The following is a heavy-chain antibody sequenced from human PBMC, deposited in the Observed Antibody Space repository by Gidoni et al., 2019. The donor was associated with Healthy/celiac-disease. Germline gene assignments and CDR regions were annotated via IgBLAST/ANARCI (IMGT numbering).Heavy chain of an antibody. Sequence: QVQLVASGGGVVQPGRSLRLSCAASGFTFSRYAMHWGRQAPGKGLEWVAVIWYDGSNKYYADSVKGRFTISRDNSKNTLYLQMNSLRAEDTAVYYWARDPTTVTNGYYFDYWGQGTLVTVSS. CDR2: IWYDGSNK. CDR3: ARDPTTVTNGYYFDY. V-gene: IGHV3-33*01. D-gene: IGHD4-4*01. CDR1: GFTFSRYA. J-gene: IGHJ4*02.